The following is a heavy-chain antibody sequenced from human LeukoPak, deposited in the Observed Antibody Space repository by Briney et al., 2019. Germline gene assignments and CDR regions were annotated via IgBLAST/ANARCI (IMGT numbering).Heavy chain of an antibody. Sequence: GGSLRLSCAASGFTFSDYYMGWVRRAPGKGLEWVSYITNSGGGTYYPDSVKGRFTISRDHAKKPLYLQVSSLRAEDTAVYYCARALNDAFDIWGQGTMVTVSS. CDR3: ARALNDAFDI. CDR2: ITNSGGGT. J-gene: IGHJ3*02. V-gene: IGHV3-11*04. CDR1: GFTFSDYY.